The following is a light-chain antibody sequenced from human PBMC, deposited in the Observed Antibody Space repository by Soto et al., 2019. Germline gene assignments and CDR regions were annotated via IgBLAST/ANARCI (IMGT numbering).Light chain of an antibody. V-gene: IGLV1-44*01. CDR2: SIN. CDR3: AAWDDSRNGYV. J-gene: IGLJ1*01. Sequence: QSVLTQPPPASGTPGQRVTISCSGSNSNIRSNTVTCYQQLPGTAPKLLIYSINQRPSGVPDRFSGSKSDTSASLAISALQSEDEADYYCAAWDDSRNGYVFGTGTKVTVL. CDR1: NSNIRSNT.